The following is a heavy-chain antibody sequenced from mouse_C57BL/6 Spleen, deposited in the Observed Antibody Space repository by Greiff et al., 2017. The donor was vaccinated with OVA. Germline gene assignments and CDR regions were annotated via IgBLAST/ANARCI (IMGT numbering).Heavy chain of an antibody. CDR2: ISSGGSYT. Sequence: EVKLMESGGDLVKPGGSLKLSCAASGFTFSSYGMSWVRQTPDKRLEWVATISSGGSYTYYPDSVKGRFTISRDNAKNTLYLQMSSLKSEDTAMYYCARYGSPYYFDYWGQGTTLTVSS. D-gene: IGHD1-1*01. CDR1: GFTFSSYG. CDR3: ARYGSPYYFDY. J-gene: IGHJ2*01. V-gene: IGHV5-6*01.